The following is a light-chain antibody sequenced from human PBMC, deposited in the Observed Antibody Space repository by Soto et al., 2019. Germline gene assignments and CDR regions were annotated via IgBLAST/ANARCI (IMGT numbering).Light chain of an antibody. J-gene: IGLJ2*01. Sequence: QSALTQPPSASGSHGQSVTISCTGTSSDVGGYNYVSWYQQHPGKAPKLMIYEVSKRPSGVPDRFSGCKSGNTASLTVSGFQAEDEADYYCSSYAGSNNFVVFGGGTKLTVL. CDR2: EVS. V-gene: IGLV2-8*01. CDR3: SSYAGSNNFVV. CDR1: SSDVGGYNY.